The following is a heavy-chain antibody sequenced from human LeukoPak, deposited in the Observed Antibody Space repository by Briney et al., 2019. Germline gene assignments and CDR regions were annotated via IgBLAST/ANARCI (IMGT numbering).Heavy chain of an antibody. CDR3: ARDVSCSGGSCQTDWFDP. V-gene: IGHV1-69*04. CDR2: IIPILGIA. D-gene: IGHD2-15*01. CDR1: GGTFSSYT. J-gene: IGHJ5*02. Sequence: SVKVSCKASGGTFSSYTISWVRQAPGQGLEWMGRIIPILGIANYAQKFQGRVTITADKSTSTAYMELSSLRSEDTAVYYCARDVSCSGGSCQTDWFDPWGQGTLVTASS.